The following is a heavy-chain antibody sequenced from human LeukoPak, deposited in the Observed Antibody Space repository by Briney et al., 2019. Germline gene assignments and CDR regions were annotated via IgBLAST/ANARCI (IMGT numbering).Heavy chain of an antibody. CDR2: ISANNGNT. D-gene: IGHD3-10*01. CDR1: GYTFTSYG. CDR3: ARDRSGYGSGSYYPIGHYFDY. V-gene: IGHV1-18*04. Sequence: ASVKVSCTASGYTFTSYGISWVRQAPGQGLEWMGWISANNGNTNYAQKLQGRVTMTTDTSTSTAYMELRSLRSDDTAVYYCARDRSGYGSGSYYPIGHYFDYWGQGTLVTVSS. J-gene: IGHJ4*02.